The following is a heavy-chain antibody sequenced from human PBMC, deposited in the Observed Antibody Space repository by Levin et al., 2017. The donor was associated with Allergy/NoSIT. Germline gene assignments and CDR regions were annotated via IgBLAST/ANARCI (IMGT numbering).Heavy chain of an antibody. V-gene: IGHV3-30*18. CDR3: AKEGYCTGGVCYTPDY. D-gene: IGHD2-8*02. CDR2: ISYDGSNK. J-gene: IGHJ4*02. CDR1: GFTFSSYG. Sequence: GGSLRLSCAASGFTFSSYGMHWVRQAPGKGLEWVAVISYDGSNKYYADSVKGRFTISRDNSKNTLYLQMNSLRAEDTAVYYCAKEGYCTGGVCYTPDYWGQGTLVTVSS.